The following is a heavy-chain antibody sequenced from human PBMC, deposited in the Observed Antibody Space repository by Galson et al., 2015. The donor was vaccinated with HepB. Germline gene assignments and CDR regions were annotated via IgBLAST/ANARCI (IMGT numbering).Heavy chain of an antibody. CDR3: ARDFGFGLDH. J-gene: IGHJ4*02. CDR2: IWYDGSNK. D-gene: IGHD3-3*01. Sequence: SLRLSCAASGFTLSDYGMHWVRQAPGKGLEWVAVIWYDGSNKYYGESVKGRFTISRDRSKNTLNLQMTGLRGEDTALYYCARDFGFGLDHWGQGTLVSVSS. CDR1: GFTLSDYG. V-gene: IGHV3-33*01.